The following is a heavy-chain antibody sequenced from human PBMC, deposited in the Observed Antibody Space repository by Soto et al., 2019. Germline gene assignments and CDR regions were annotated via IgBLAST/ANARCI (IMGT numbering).Heavy chain of an antibody. D-gene: IGHD1-26*01. Sequence: SETLSLTCTVSGGSISSYYWSWIRQPPGKGLEWIGYIYYSGSTNYNPSLKSRVTISVDTSKNQFSLKLSSVTAADTAVYYCARGENRAGDFDYWGQGTLVTVSS. CDR2: IYYSGST. J-gene: IGHJ4*02. V-gene: IGHV4-59*01. CDR1: GGSISSYY. CDR3: ARGENRAGDFDY.